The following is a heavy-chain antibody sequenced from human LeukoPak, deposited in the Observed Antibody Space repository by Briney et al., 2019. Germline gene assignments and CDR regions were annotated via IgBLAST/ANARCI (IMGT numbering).Heavy chain of an antibody. D-gene: IGHD6-6*01. CDR3: ARGGAARLHFQN. CDR1: GGSISTYY. CDR2: IYHSGST. J-gene: IGHJ1*01. V-gene: IGHV4-59*01. Sequence: SETLSLTCTVSGGSISTYYWNWIRQPPGKGLEWIGYIYHSGSTNYNPSLQSRVTISVDTSKNQFSPNLNSVTAADTAVYYCARGGAARLHFQNWGQGTLVTISS.